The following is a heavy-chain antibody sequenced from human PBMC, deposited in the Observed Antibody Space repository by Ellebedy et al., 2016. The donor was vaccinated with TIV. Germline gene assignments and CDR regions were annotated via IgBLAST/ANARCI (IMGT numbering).Heavy chain of an antibody. CDR1: GGSFSGYY. V-gene: IGHV4-34*01. Sequence: SETLSLTCAVYGGSFSGYYWSWIRQPPGKGLEWIGEINHSGSTNYNPSLKSRVTISVDTSKNQFSLKLSSVTAADTAVYYCATSQPYGRARAGRWLQYFDYWGQGTLVIVSS. D-gene: IGHD5-24*01. CDR3: ATSQPYGRARAGRWLQYFDY. CDR2: INHSGST. J-gene: IGHJ4*02.